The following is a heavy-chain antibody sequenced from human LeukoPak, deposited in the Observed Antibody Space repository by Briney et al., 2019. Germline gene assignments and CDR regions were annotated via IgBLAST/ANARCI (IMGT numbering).Heavy chain of an antibody. CDR3: GRGGERANFYGLGSSPNWFDP. Sequence: ASVKVSCKASGYTFISYDINWVRQAAGQGLEWMGWMNPNSGNTGYAQKFQGRVTMTRNTSISTAYMELSGLRSDDTAVYYCGRGGERANFYGLGSSPNWFDPWGQGTLVTVSS. D-gene: IGHD3-10*01. CDR1: GYTFISYD. V-gene: IGHV1-8*02. CDR2: MNPNSGNT. J-gene: IGHJ5*02.